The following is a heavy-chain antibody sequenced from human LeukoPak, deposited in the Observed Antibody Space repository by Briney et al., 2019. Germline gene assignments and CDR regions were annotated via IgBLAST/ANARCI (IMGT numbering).Heavy chain of an antibody. CDR3: ARDSLAVRHFDY. J-gene: IGHJ4*02. Sequence: SETLSLTCTVSAGSVNSGSYYWGWTRQPPGKGLEWIGSIYHSGTTYYNPSLRSRVTISLDTSKNQFSLKVSSVIAADTAVYYCARDSLAVRHFDYWGQGFLVTVSS. CDR2: IYHSGTT. V-gene: IGHV4-39*07. D-gene: IGHD6-6*01. CDR1: AGSVNSGSYY.